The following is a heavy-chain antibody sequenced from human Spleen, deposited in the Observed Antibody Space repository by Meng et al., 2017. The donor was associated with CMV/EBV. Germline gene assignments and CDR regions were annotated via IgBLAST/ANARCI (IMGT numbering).Heavy chain of an antibody. Sequence: SETLSLTCTVSGGSISSGSYYWGWIRHPPGKGLEWIGNTYYSGSTYYNPSLRSRVTISVDTSKGQFSLKVNSVTAADTAVYYCSRDPIVPAPYWYFDLWGRGTLVTVSS. V-gene: IGHV4-39*07. CDR1: GGSISSGSYY. J-gene: IGHJ2*01. D-gene: IGHD2/OR15-2a*01. CDR3: SRDPIVPAPYWYFDL. CDR2: TYYSGST.